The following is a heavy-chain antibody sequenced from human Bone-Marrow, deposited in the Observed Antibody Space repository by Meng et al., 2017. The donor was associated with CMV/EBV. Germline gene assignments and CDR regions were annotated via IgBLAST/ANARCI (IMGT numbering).Heavy chain of an antibody. CDR1: GGSFSGYY. J-gene: IGHJ4*02. D-gene: IGHD3-10*01. CDR2: INHSGST. V-gene: IGHV4-34*01. Sequence: SETLSLTCAVYGGSFSGYYWSWIRQPPGKGLEWIGEINHSGSTNYNPSLKSRVTISVDTSKNQFSLKLSSVTAADTAVYYCASHPMVRGVKWPPRGYYFDYWGQGTLDTVSS. CDR3: ASHPMVRGVKWPPRGYYFDY.